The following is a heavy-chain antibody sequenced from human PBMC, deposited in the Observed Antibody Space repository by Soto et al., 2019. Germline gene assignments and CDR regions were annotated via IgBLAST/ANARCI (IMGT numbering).Heavy chain of an antibody. D-gene: IGHD4-4*01. CDR1: GGSFSGYY. J-gene: IGHJ4*02. CDR3: ARARMATVYFDY. CDR2: INHSGST. Sequence: SETLSLTCAVYGGSFSGYYWSWIRQPPGKGLEWIGEINHSGSTNYNPSLKSRVTISVDTSKNQFSLKLSSVTAADTAVYYCARARMATVYFDYWGQGSLVTVYS. V-gene: IGHV4-34*01.